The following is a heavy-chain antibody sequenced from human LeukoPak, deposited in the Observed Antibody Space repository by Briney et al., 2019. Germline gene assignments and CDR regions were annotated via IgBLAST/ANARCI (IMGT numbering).Heavy chain of an antibody. CDR2: IYPGETA. J-gene: IGHJ5*02. V-gene: IGHV4-34*01. CDR1: DGSFSNYY. D-gene: IGHD2-8*01. CDR3: AGYHQWFLNDR. Sequence: SETLSLTCAVSDGSFSNYYWSWFRQSPGEGLEWIAEIYPGETAKYNPSLWSRVTISADTSKSQFSLRLSSVTAADTAVYYCAGYHQWFLNDRWGQGTLVTVSS.